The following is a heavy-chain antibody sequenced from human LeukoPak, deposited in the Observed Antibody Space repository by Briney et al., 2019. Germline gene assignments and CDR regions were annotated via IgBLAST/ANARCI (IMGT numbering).Heavy chain of an antibody. CDR3: ASLVSGSGLTCSGGSCYGNYFDY. D-gene: IGHD2-15*01. CDR2: VYTSGSP. Sequence: SETLSLTCTVSRSSISSYYWSWIRQPAGEGLEWIGRVYTSGSPNSNPSLQSRVTMSVDTSKNQFSLKLTSVTAADTAVYYCASLVSGSGLTCSGGSCYGNYFDYWGQGILVTVSS. CDR1: RSSISSYY. J-gene: IGHJ4*02. V-gene: IGHV4-4*07.